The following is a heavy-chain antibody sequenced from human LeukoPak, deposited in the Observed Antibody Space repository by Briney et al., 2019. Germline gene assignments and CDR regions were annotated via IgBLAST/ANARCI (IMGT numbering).Heavy chain of an antibody. D-gene: IGHD5-18*01. J-gene: IGHJ4*02. CDR1: GFTFSSYW. Sequence: GGSLRLSCAASGFTFSSYWMSWVRQAPGKGLEWVSAISGSGGSTYYADSVKGRFTISRDNSKNTLYLQMNSLRAEDTAVYYCAKASGYSYRGDWGQGTLVTVSS. CDR2: ISGSGGST. CDR3: AKASGYSYRGD. V-gene: IGHV3-23*01.